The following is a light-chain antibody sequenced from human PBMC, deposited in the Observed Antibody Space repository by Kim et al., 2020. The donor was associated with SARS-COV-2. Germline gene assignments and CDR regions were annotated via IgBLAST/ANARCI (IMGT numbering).Light chain of an antibody. Sequence: QSALTQPASVSGSPGQSITISCTGTSSDVGGYNYVSWYQQHPCNAPKLMIYDVSKRPSGVSNRFSGSKSGNTASLTISGLQAEDEADYYCSSYTSSSTVVFGGGTQLTVL. CDR2: DVS. J-gene: IGLJ2*01. CDR1: SSDVGGYNY. V-gene: IGLV2-14*01. CDR3: SSYTSSSTVV.